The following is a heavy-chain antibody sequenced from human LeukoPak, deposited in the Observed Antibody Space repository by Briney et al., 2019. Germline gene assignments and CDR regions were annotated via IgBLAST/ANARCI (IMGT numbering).Heavy chain of an antibody. CDR3: ARRGIAAAGPSLYYYMDV. CDR2: IYPGDSDT. CDR1: GYSFTSYW. D-gene: IGHD6-13*01. Sequence: GESLKISCKGSGYSFTSYWIGWVRQTPGKGLEWMGIIYPGDSDTRYSPSFQGQVTISADKSISTAYLQWSSLKASDTAMYYCARRGIAAAGPSLYYYMDVWGKGTTVTVSS. J-gene: IGHJ6*03. V-gene: IGHV5-51*01.